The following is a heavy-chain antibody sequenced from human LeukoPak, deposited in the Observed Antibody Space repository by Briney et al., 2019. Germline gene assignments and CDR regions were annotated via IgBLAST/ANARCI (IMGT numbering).Heavy chain of an antibody. CDR1: GFTFSDYD. V-gene: IGHV3-21*01. J-gene: IGHJ4*02. CDR3: GRAFPPLRTSSAGDL. D-gene: IGHD3-16*01. Sequence: GGSLRLSCSASGFTFSDYDMKWVRQAPGKGLEWVSSISYLSSHVYYGDSVKGRFSISRDNAKNSLYLQMNSLGAEDTAIYYCGRAFPPLRTSSAGDLWVQGILVTVSS. CDR2: ISYLSSHV.